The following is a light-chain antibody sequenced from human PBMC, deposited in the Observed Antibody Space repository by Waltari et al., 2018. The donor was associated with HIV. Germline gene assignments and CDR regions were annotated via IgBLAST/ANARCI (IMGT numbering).Light chain of an antibody. V-gene: IGKV3-11*01. CDR3: QQRSNRPPKYT. CDR1: QSVSDY. Sequence: EVVLTQSPATLSLSPGERATLSCRASQSVSDYLAWYQQKPGQAPRLLIYDASNRATGIPARFSGSGSGTDFTLTISSLEPEDFAVYYCQQRSNRPPKYTFGQGTKLEIK. J-gene: IGKJ2*01. CDR2: DAS.